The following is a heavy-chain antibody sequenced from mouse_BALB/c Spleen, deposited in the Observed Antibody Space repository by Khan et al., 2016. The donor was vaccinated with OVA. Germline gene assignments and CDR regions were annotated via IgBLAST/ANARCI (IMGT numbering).Heavy chain of an antibody. J-gene: IGHJ3*01. D-gene: IGHD2-14*01. CDR2: MHPGDGST. CDR1: GYTFTSYD. Sequence: QVQLQQSGAELVKPGASVKLSCKASGYTFTSYDINWVRQRPEQGLEWIGWMHPGDGSTKYNENFKGKATLTTDKSSSTAYMQLSRLTSEDSGAYCCTMRYYRRFAYWGQGTLVTVSA. V-gene: IGHV1-85*01. CDR3: TMRYYRRFAY.